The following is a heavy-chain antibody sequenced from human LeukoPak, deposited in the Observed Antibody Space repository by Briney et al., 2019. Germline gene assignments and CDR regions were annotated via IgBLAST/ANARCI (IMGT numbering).Heavy chain of an antibody. J-gene: IGHJ4*02. CDR3: ARDSHSGSYYRLDY. CDR2: IYSGGST. Sequence: TGGSLRLSCAASGFLVSSNYMSWVRQAPGMGLAWVSVIYSGGSTYYADSVRGRCTISRDNSKSTLYLQMNSLRAEDTAVYYCARDSHSGSYYRLDYWGQGTLVTVSS. D-gene: IGHD1-26*01. V-gene: IGHV3-53*01. CDR1: GFLVSSNY.